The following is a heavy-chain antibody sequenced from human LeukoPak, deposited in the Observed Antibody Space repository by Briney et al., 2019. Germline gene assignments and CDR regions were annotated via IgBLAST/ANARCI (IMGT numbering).Heavy chain of an antibody. D-gene: IGHD2-2*01. CDR2: ISGSSKYI. CDR1: GFTFSGYS. V-gene: IGHV3-21*01. CDR3: GRDSVVVAPAAPDY. Sequence: KTGGSLRLSCVGSGFTFSGYSMNWVGQAPGKGLEWVSSISGSSKYIYYADSVKGRFTISRDNAKNSLYLQMNSLRAEDTAVYYCGRDSVVVAPAAPDYWGQGALVTVSS. J-gene: IGHJ4*02.